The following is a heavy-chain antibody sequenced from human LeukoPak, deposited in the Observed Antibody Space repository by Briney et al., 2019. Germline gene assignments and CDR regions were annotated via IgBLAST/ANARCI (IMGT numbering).Heavy chain of an antibody. CDR3: ERDGAGGELIHFDY. CDR2: INWNGGST. CDR1: GFTFDDYG. J-gene: IGHJ4*02. D-gene: IGHD3-10*01. V-gene: IGHV3-20*04. Sequence: GSLRLSCAASGFTFDDYGMSWVRQAPGKGLEWVSGINWNGGSTGYADSVKGRFTISRDNAKNSLYLEMNSLRAEDTALYYCERDGAGGELIHFDYWGQGTLVTVSS.